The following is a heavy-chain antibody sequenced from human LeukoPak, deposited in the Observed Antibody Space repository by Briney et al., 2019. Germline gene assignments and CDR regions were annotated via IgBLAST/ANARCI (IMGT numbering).Heavy chain of an antibody. J-gene: IGHJ3*02. CDR3: ATGYGSGRGAFDI. Sequence: GESLKISCKGSGYTFTSYWIGWVRQMPGKGLEWMGIIYPGDSDTRYSPSFQGQVSISVDKSISTAYLQWSSLKASDTAIYYCATGYGSGRGAFDIWGQGTMVSVSS. CDR1: GYTFTSYW. V-gene: IGHV5-51*01. D-gene: IGHD6-19*01. CDR2: IYPGDSDT.